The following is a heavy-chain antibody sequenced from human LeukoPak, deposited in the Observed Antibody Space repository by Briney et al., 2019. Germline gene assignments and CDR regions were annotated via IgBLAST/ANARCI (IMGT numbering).Heavy chain of an antibody. V-gene: IGHV3-23*01. Sequence: GGSLRLSCAASGFTFSSYAMSWVRQTPGKGLEWVSAISGSGGSTYYADSVKGRFTISRDNSKNTLFLQMNSLRAEDTAVYYCAKAIYSSSRMDVWGQGTTVTVSS. CDR3: AKAIYSSSRMDV. J-gene: IGHJ6*02. D-gene: IGHD6-13*01. CDR1: GFTFSSYA. CDR2: ISGSGGST.